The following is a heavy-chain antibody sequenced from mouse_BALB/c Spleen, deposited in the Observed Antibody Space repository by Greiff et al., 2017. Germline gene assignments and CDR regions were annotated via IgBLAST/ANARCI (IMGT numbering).Heavy chain of an antibody. D-gene: IGHD2-14*01. CDR1: GFDFSRYW. CDR2: INPDSSTI. V-gene: IGHV4-1*02. J-gene: IGHJ4*01. Sequence: EVQVVEFGGGLVQPGGSLKLSCAASGFDFSRYWMSWVRQAPGKGLEWIGEINPDSSTINYTPSLKDKFIISRDNAKNTLYLQMSKVRSEDTALYYCARPYYRAMDYWGQGTSVTVSS. CDR3: ARPYYRAMDY.